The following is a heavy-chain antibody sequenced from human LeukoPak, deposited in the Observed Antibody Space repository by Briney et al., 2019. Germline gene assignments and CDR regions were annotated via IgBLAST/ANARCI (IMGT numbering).Heavy chain of an antibody. CDR2: INPNSGGT. V-gene: IGHV1-2*02. J-gene: IGHJ4*02. D-gene: IGHD1-26*01. CDR1: GYTFTGYY. CDR3: ARGTKAVVGATAY. Sequence: ASVKVSCKASGYTFTGYYMHWVRQAPGQGLEWMGWINPNSGGTNYAQKFQGRVTMTRDTSISTAYMELSRLRSDDTAVYYCARGTKAVVGATAYWGQGTLVTVSS.